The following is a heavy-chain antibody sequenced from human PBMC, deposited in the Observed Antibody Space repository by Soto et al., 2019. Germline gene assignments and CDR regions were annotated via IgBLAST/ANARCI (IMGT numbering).Heavy chain of an antibody. CDR3: ARAGFCSGGSCPPELNWFDP. CDR2: ISAYNGNT. CDR1: GYTFTNYG. J-gene: IGHJ5*02. D-gene: IGHD2-15*01. Sequence: QVHLVQSGPEVKKTGASVKVSCKASGYTFTNYGISWVRQAPGQGLEWMGGISAYNGNTNFAQNLQGRVTMTTDTSTSTASMELRSLRFDDTAVYYCARAGFCSGGSCPPELNWFDPWGQGTLVTVSS. V-gene: IGHV1-18*01.